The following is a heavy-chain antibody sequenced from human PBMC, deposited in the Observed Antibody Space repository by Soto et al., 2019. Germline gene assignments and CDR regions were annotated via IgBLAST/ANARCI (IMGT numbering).Heavy chain of an antibody. J-gene: IGHJ3*02. V-gene: IGHV1-18*01. CDR3: ARVWGTNGVWRI. Sequence: GAAGKVSCKASVYTFTSYGSRWVRQAPGQGHEWMGWISAYNGNTNYAQKLQGRVTMTADTSTSTAYMELRSLRSDDTAVYYCARVWGTNGVWRIWGQGTMVTVSS. D-gene: IGHD2-8*01. CDR1: VYTFTSYG. CDR2: ISAYNGNT.